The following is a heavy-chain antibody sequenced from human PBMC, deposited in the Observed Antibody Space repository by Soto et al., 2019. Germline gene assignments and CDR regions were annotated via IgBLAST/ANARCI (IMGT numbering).Heavy chain of an antibody. D-gene: IGHD6-6*01. V-gene: IGHV3-23*01. CDR2: ISGSGGST. CDR1: GFTFSSYA. CDR3: AKDNTLPIIAARFTFEYYYYYYMDV. Sequence: EVQLLESGGGLVQPGGSLRLSCAASGFTFSSYAMSWVRQAPGKGLEWVTAISGSGGSTYYADSVTGRFTISRDNSENTLYLQMNSMRAEDTAGYYCAKDNTLPIIAARFTFEYYYYYYMDVWGKGTTVTVSS. J-gene: IGHJ6*03.